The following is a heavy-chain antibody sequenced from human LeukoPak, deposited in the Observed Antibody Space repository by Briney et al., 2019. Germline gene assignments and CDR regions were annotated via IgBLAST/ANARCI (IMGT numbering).Heavy chain of an antibody. D-gene: IGHD6-13*01. CDR2: INRGVGST. Sequence: GGSLRLSCAASGFTFTSYDMSWVHQAPGKGLECVSAINRGVGSTYYADSVKGRFTISRDNSKNTLYLQMNNLRAEDTAVYYCAKDGGYSSSWLNFDYWGQGTLVTVSS. V-gene: IGHV3-23*01. CDR1: GFTFTSYD. J-gene: IGHJ4*02. CDR3: AKDGGYSSSWLNFDY.